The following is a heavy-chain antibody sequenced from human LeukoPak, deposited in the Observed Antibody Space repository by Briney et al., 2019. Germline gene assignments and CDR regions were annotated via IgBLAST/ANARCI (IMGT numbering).Heavy chain of an antibody. CDR1: GFIFSNYA. Sequence: GGSLRLSCAASGFIFSNYALMWVRQAPGKGLEWVSSITGRGDETFYADSVKGGFSLPRDNSNTMLYLQMYSLGAEDTAIYYCAKGAAPGLVDWFDPWGQGTLVTVSS. V-gene: IGHV3-23*01. CDR3: AKGAAPGLVDWFDP. D-gene: IGHD6-13*01. J-gene: IGHJ5*02. CDR2: ITGRGDET.